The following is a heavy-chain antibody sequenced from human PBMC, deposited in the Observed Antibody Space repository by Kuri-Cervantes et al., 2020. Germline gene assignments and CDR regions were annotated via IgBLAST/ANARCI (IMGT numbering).Heavy chain of an antibody. Sequence: LSLTCAVYGGSFSGYYWSWIRQPPGKGLEWIGEINHRGSTNYNPSLKSRVTISVDTSKNQFSLKLSSVTAADTAVYYCARIKXPSNNDYWGQGTLVTVSS. CDR3: ARIKXPSNNDY. CDR1: GGSFSGYY. J-gene: IGHJ4*02. CDR2: INHRGST. V-gene: IGHV4-34*01.